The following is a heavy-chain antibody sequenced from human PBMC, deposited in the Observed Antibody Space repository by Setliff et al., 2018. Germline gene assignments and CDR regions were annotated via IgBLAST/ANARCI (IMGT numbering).Heavy chain of an antibody. D-gene: IGHD5-18*01. CDR1: EYSFTTYW. CDR3: ARRNTAMVYGFDI. Sequence: RGESLKISCKASEYSFTTYWIGWVRQMPGKGLEWMGITYPGDSDTRYSPSFQGQVTISADKSINTAYLQWSSLKASDTAMYYCARRNTAMVYGFDIWGQGTMVTVSS. CDR2: TYPGDSDT. J-gene: IGHJ3*02. V-gene: IGHV5-51*01.